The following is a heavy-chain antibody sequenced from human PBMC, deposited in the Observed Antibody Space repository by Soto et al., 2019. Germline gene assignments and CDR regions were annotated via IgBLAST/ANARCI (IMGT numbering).Heavy chain of an antibody. V-gene: IGHV3-23*01. J-gene: IGHJ4*02. D-gene: IGHD6-13*01. Sequence: EVQLLESGGGLVQPGGSLRLSCAASGVTFSSYAMSWVRQAPGKGLEWVSAISGSGGSTYYADSEQGRLTISRDISKNTQYLQKNSLRAEDTAVYYCAKWEYSRSWYYFDYWGQGYLVTVAS. CDR1: GVTFSSYA. CDR2: ISGSGGST. CDR3: AKWEYSRSWYYFDY.